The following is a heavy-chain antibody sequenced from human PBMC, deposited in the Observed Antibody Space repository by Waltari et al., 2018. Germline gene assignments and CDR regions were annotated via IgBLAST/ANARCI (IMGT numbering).Heavy chain of an antibody. J-gene: IGHJ5*02. CDR1: DGSISNFY. CDR3: ARDLTGRAWFDP. V-gene: IGHV4-59*01. D-gene: IGHD3-10*01. Sequence: QVQLQESGPGLVKPSETLSLTCTVSDGSISNFYWSWIRQPPGKGPEYIGYVYYTGRSNYNPSLKSRVTISVDTSKNQFSLRLNSVTAADTAVYYCARDLTGRAWFDPWGQGTLVTVSS. CDR2: VYYTGRS.